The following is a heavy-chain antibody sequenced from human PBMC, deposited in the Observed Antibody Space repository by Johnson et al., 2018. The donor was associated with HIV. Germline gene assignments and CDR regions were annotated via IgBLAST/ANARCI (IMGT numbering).Heavy chain of an antibody. J-gene: IGHJ3*02. CDR3: ARSGDYGAFDI. V-gene: IGHV3-7*03. CDR2: IKQDGSEK. CDR1: GFTFNNYW. Sequence: VQLVESGGGLVQPGGSLRLSCAASGFTFNNYWMSWVRQGPGKGLEWVANIKQDGSEKYYVDSVKGRFTISRDNAENSLYLQMNSLRAEDTAVYYCARSGDYGAFDIWGQGTMVTVSS. D-gene: IGHD2-21*02.